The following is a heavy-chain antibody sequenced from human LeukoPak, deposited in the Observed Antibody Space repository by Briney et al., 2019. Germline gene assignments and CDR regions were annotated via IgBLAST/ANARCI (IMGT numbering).Heavy chain of an antibody. CDR2: ISSSGSTI. D-gene: IGHD3-3*01. V-gene: IGHV3-48*01. Sequence: GGSLRLSCAASGFTFNSYSMNWVRQAPGKGLEWVSYISSSGSTIYYADSVKGRFTISRDDSKNTLYLQMNSLRAEDTAVYYCAKAGYYVNYYYGMDVWGQGTTVTVSS. CDR1: GFTFNSYS. J-gene: IGHJ6*02. CDR3: AKAGYYVNYYYGMDV.